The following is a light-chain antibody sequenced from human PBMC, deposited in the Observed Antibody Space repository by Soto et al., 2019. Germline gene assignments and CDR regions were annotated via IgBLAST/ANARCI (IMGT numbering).Light chain of an antibody. CDR1: ERISNY. CDR2: SSS. V-gene: IGKV1-39*01. CDR3: QQSYNTPRT. Sequence: DIQLTQSPSSLSASVGDRVTITCRASERISNYLNWYQQKPGTAPKLLIWSSSTLRSGVPSRFSGSGSGTDFTLSISGLQPEEFAVYYCQQSYNTPRTFGQGTKVEVK. J-gene: IGKJ1*01.